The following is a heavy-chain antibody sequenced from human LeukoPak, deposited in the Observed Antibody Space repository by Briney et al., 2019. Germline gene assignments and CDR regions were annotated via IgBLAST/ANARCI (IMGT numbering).Heavy chain of an antibody. D-gene: IGHD3-10*01. CDR2: MNPNSGNT. CDR1: GYTFTTYD. V-gene: IGHV1-8*01. J-gene: IGHJ4*02. Sequence: ASVKVSCKASGYTFTTYDLNWVRQATGQGLEWMGWMNPNSGNTGYAQEFQGRVTMTRNTSISTAYMELNNLTSEDTAVYYCARRIRGAPTDHWGQGTLVTVSS. CDR3: ARRIRGAPTDH.